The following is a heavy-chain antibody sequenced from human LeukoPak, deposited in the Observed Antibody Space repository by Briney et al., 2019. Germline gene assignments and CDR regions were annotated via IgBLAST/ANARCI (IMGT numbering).Heavy chain of an antibody. J-gene: IGHJ4*02. D-gene: IGHD5-18*01. CDR1: GGTFSSYA. CDR3: ARGAYGYLNYFDY. V-gene: IGHV1-69*04. Sequence: SVKVSCKASGGTFSSYAISWVRQAPGQGLEWMGRIIPILGIASYAQKFQGRVTITADKSTSTAYMELSSLRSEDTAVYYCARGAYGYLNYFDYWGQGTLVTVSS. CDR2: IIPILGIA.